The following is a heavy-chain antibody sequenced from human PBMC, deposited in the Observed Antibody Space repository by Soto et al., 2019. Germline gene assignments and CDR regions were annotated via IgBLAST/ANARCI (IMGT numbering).Heavy chain of an antibody. CDR2: IKQDGSEK. J-gene: IGHJ4*02. V-gene: IGHV3-7*03. Sequence: PGGSLRLSCAASGITTSNYWMGWVRQAPGKGLDWVAAIKQDGSEKYYGDSLRGRFTISRDNAINSLYLQMSSLRAEDTAVYFCVTGDHAGHWGQGTLVTVSS. D-gene: IGHD3-10*01. CDR3: VTGDHAGH. CDR1: GITTSNYW.